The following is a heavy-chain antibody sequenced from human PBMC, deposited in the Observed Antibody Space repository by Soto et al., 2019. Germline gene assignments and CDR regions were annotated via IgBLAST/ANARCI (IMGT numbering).Heavy chain of an antibody. CDR2: IWYDGSNK. V-gene: IGHV3-33*01. D-gene: IGHD3-16*02. CDR1: GFTFSSYG. J-gene: IGHJ4*02. CDR3: ARDPPQSCLEGDY. Sequence: GGSLRLSCAASGFTFSSYGMHWVRQAPGKGLEWVAVIWYDGSNKYYADSVKGRFTISRDNSKNTLYLQMNSLRAEDTAVYYCARDPPQSCLEGDYWGQGTLVTVSS.